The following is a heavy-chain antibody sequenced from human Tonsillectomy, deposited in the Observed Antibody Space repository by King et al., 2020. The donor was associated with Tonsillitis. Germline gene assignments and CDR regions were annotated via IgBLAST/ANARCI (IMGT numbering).Heavy chain of an antibody. CDR3: ARLRLELDDAFDI. D-gene: IGHD1-1*01. J-gene: IGHJ3*02. Sequence: VQLVESGAEVKKPGESLKISCQTSGYIFTAYWIGWVRQMPGKGLEWMGVVYPTDSDTRYSPSFQGQVTISADKSINTAYLQWRSLKASDTAMYYCARLRLELDDAFDIWGQGTMVTVSS. CDR2: VYPTDSDT. CDR1: GYIFTAYW. V-gene: IGHV5-51*03.